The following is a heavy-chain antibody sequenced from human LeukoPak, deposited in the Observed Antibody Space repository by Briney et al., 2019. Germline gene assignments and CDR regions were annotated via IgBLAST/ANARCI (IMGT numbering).Heavy chain of an antibody. V-gene: IGHV4-39*01. CDR2: IYYSGST. CDR1: GGSISSSSYY. J-gene: IGHJ4*02. CDR3: ARHSSSGYSY. Sequence: PSETLSLTCTVSGGSISSSSYYWGWIRQPPGKGLEWIGSIYYSGSTYYNPSLKSRVTISVDTSKNQFSLKLSSVTAADTAVYYCARHSSSGYSYWGQGTLVTVSS. D-gene: IGHD3-22*01.